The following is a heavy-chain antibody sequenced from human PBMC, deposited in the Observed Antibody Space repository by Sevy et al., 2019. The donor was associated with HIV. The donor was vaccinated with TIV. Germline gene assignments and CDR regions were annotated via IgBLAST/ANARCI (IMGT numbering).Heavy chain of an antibody. D-gene: IGHD6-6*01. CDR3: AKLKPVWDRSSYYMDV. Sequence: GGSLRLSCAASGFTFSSYGMYWVRQAPGKGLEWVAFIRYDGIKKYYADSVKGRVTISRDNSKNTLYLQMTSLRAEDTAMYYCAKLKPVWDRSSYYMDVWGKGTTVTVSS. CDR1: GFTFSSYG. V-gene: IGHV3-30*02. CDR2: IRYDGIKK. J-gene: IGHJ6*03.